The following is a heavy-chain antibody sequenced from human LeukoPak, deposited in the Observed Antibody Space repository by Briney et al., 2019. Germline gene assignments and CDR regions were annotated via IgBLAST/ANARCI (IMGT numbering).Heavy chain of an antibody. D-gene: IGHD3-22*01. CDR1: GFTFSNYA. Sequence: GGSLRLSCAASGFTFSNYAMSWVRQAPGKGLEWVSGISGSGGSTYYADSVKGRFTISRDNSKNTLYLQMNSLRAEDTAVYYCAGTYYYDSSAYSYEYWGQGTLVAVSS. CDR3: AGTYYYDSSAYSYEY. V-gene: IGHV3-23*01. J-gene: IGHJ4*02. CDR2: ISGSGGST.